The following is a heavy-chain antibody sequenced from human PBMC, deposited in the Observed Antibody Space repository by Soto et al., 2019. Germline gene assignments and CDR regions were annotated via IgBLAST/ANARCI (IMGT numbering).Heavy chain of an antibody. CDR2: IYYRGNA. D-gene: IGHD3-10*01. Sequence: PSETLSLTCSVSDDSINSDKYYWGWIRQPPGKGLEWIGSIYYRGNAYYNPSLQTRVTISVDMSKNQFSLKLSSVTAPDTALYYCARQRAWYGEWAFDIWGQGTMVTVSS. V-gene: IGHV4-39*01. CDR1: DDSINSDKYY. J-gene: IGHJ3*02. CDR3: ARQRAWYGEWAFDI.